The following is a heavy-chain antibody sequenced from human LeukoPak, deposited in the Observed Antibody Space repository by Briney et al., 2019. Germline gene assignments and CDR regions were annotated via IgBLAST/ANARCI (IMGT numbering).Heavy chain of an antibody. CDR3: TTFYHEYSPY. J-gene: IGHJ4*02. CDR2: ISSDGATT. CDR1: GFTFSSYS. V-gene: IGHV3-48*01. Sequence: GGSLRLSCAASGFTFSSYSMTWVRQAPGEGLQWVSYISSDGATTYYADSVKGRFIISRDNAKNSLFLQMNSLKTEDTAVYYCTTFYHEYSPYWGRGTLVTVSS. D-gene: IGHD2/OR15-2a*01.